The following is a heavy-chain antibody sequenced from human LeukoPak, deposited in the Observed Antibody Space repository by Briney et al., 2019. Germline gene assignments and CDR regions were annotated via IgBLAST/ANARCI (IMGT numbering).Heavy chain of an antibody. J-gene: IGHJ4*02. V-gene: IGHV3-15*01. CDR3: TTDLKRSWNVLRFLEWLSPFGY. CDR1: GFTFSNAW. CDR2: IKSKTDGGTT. Sequence: GGSLRLSCAASGFTFSNAWMSWVRQAPGKGLEWVGRIKSKTDGGTTDYAAPVKGRFTISRDDSKNTLYLQMNSLKTEDTAVYYCTTDLKRSWNVLRFLEWLSPFGYWGQGTLVTVSS. D-gene: IGHD3-3*01.